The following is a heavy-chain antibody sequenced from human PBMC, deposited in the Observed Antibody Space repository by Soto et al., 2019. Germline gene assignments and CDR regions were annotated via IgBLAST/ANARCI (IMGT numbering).Heavy chain of an antibody. J-gene: IGHJ4*02. V-gene: IGHV1-24*01. D-gene: IGHD4-17*01. CDR2: FDPEDGET. CDR3: ATDPLDYGGNSMDY. CDR1: GYTLTELS. Sequence: GASVKVSCKVSGYTLTELSMHWVRQAPGKGLEWMGGFDPEDGETIYAQKFQGRVTMTEDTSTDTAYMELSSLRSEDTAVYYCATDPLDYGGNSMDYWGQGTQVTVSS.